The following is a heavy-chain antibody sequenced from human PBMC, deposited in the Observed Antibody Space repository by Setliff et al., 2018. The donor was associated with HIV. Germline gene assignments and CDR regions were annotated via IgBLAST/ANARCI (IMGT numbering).Heavy chain of an antibody. Sequence: PSETLSLTCTVSGGSISSYYWSWIRQPAGKGLEWIGRIFTSGTTNYNPSLKSRVIISVDTSNNQFSLNLTSVTAADTAVYYCATGSGWPLLGYWGQGTLVTVSS. J-gene: IGHJ4*02. CDR2: IFTSGTT. V-gene: IGHV4-4*07. CDR3: ATGSGWPLLGY. CDR1: GGSISSYY. D-gene: IGHD6-19*01.